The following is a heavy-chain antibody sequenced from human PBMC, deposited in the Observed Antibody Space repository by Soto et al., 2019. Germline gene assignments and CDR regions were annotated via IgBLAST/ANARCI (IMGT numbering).Heavy chain of an antibody. V-gene: IGHV4-61*03. CDR2: ISYTGRT. CDR3: AREWGLLPYYVMNV. J-gene: IGHJ6*02. Sequence: SSETLSLTCAVYGGSSSGSYYWTWLRQPPGKGLEWIGYISYTGRTKYNPPLQSRVTISVDTSKNDFSPNLSSVTAADTAVYFCAREWGLLPYYVMNVWGHGTAVTVSS. D-gene: IGHD7-27*01. CDR1: GGSSSGSYY.